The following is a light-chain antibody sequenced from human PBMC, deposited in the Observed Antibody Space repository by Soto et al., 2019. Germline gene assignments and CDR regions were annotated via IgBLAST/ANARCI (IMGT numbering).Light chain of an antibody. J-gene: IGLJ2*01. Sequence: QSALTQPPSASGSPGQSVTISCTGTSSDVGGYNYVSWYQQHPDRAPRLMIYEVSKRPSGVPDRFSGSKSGNTASLTVSGLQAEDEADYYCSSYADSTLLFGGWTKLTVL. V-gene: IGLV2-8*01. CDR3: SSYADSTLL. CDR2: EVS. CDR1: SSDVGGYNY.